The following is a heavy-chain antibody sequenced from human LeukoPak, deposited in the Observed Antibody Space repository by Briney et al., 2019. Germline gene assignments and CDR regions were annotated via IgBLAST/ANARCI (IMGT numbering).Heavy chain of an antibody. CDR2: IYYSGIT. CDR3: ASESYVVRGVMLDY. Sequence: KSSETLSLTCSVSGDSISSSSYYWGWIRQPPGKGLEWIGSIYYSGITYYNPSLKSRVTMSVDTSKNQFSLKLSSVTAADTAVYYCASESYVVRGVMLDYWGQGTLVTVSS. J-gene: IGHJ4*02. V-gene: IGHV4-39*01. D-gene: IGHD3-10*01. CDR1: GDSISSSSYY.